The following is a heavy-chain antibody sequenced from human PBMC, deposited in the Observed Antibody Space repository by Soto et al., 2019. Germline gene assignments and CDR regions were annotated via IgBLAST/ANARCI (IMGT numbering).Heavy chain of an antibody. CDR2: ISYAGSNT. CDR3: AREHHVFYFDY. V-gene: IGHV3-30-3*01. J-gene: IGHJ4*02. Sequence: QVQLVESGGGVVQPGRSLRLSCAASGFTFSSYAMHWVRQAPGKGLEWVAVISYAGSNTYYADSVKGRFSISRDNSKNTLYLQMNSLRSEDTAVYYCAREHHVFYFDYWCQRNLVTVSS. CDR1: GFTFSSYA.